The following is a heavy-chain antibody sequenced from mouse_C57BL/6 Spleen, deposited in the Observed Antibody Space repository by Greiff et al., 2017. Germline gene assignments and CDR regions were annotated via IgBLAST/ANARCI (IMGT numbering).Heavy chain of an antibody. CDR3: ASDGYYAMDY. D-gene: IGHD2-3*01. CDR1: GYTFTSYW. Sequence: VQLVESGAELVKPGASVKLSCKASGYTFTSYWMHWVKQRPGQGLEWIGMIHPNSGSTNYNEKFKSKATLTVDKSSSTAYMQLSSLTSEDSAVYYCASDGYYAMDYGGQGTSVTVSS. J-gene: IGHJ4*01. V-gene: IGHV1-64*01. CDR2: IHPNSGST.